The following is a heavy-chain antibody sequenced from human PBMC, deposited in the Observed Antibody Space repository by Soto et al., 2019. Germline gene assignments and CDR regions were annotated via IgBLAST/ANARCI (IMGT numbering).Heavy chain of an antibody. CDR2: IYYSGST. V-gene: IGHV4-59*01. D-gene: IGHD6-13*01. J-gene: IGHJ4*02. CDR3: ARAGRIEAAGPPLDY. Sequence: PSETLSLTCTVSGGSISSYYWSWIRQPPGKGLEWIGYIYYSGSTNYNPSLKSRVTISVDTSKNQFSLKLSSVTAADTAVYYCARAGRIEAAGPPLDYWGQGTLVTVSS. CDR1: GGSISSYY.